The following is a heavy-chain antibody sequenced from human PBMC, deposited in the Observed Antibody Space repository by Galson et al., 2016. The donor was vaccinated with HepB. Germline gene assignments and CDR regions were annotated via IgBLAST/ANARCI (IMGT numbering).Heavy chain of an antibody. V-gene: IGHV3-23*01. J-gene: IGHJ6*03. Sequence: SLRLSCAASGFTFSTYAMSWVRQAPGKGLEWVSSISGNAGSIYHANSVKGRFTISRDNSKNTLYLQMNSLTADDTAVYYCAKNPELNYYYYYMDVWGKGTTVTVSS. D-gene: IGHD5-24*01. CDR2: ISGNAGSI. CDR1: GFTFSTYA. CDR3: AKNPELNYYYYYMDV.